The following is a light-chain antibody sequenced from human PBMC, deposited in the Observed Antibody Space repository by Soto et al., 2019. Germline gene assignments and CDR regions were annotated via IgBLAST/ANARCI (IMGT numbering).Light chain of an antibody. CDR2: GAS. J-gene: IGKJ4*01. Sequence: EKVLTQSLAALSVSLGERATLSCRASQSVNSNLAWYQQKPGQAPRLLLYGASTRATGIPARFSGSASGTKFTLTISSLQSEDSAVYYCQQYNEWPLTFGGGTKV. V-gene: IGKV3-15*01. CDR3: QQYNEWPLT. CDR1: QSVNSN.